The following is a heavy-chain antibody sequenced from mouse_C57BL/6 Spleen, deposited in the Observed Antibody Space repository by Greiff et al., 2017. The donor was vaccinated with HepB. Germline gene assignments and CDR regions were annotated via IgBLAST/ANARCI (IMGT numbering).Heavy chain of an antibody. CDR2: ISSGSSTI. Sequence: EVKVVESGGGLVKPGGSLKLSCAASGFTFSDYGMHWVRQAPEKGLEWVAYISSGSSTIYYADTVKGRFTISRDNAKNTLFLQMTSLRSEDTAMYYCATRYYGSSYEDYAMDYWGQGTSVTVSS. J-gene: IGHJ4*01. V-gene: IGHV5-17*01. D-gene: IGHD1-1*01. CDR1: GFTFSDYG. CDR3: ATRYYGSSYEDYAMDY.